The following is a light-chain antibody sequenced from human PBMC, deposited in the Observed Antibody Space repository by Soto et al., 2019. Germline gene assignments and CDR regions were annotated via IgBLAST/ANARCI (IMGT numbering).Light chain of an antibody. Sequence: EIVLTQSPGTLSLSPGERATLSCRASQSVSSYLAWYQQKPGQAPRLLIYDASNRATGIPARFSGSGSGTDFTLTISSLEPEDFAVYYGQQRSNWPPAITFGQGTRLEIK. CDR3: QQRSNWPPAIT. CDR1: QSVSSY. CDR2: DAS. V-gene: IGKV3-11*01. J-gene: IGKJ5*01.